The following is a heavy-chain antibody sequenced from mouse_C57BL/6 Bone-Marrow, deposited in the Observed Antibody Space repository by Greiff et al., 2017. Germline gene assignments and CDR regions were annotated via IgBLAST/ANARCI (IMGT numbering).Heavy chain of an antibody. V-gene: IGHV1-18*01. CDR1: GYTFTDYY. CDR3: ARSIAPLAMDD. CDR2: INPYNGDT. Sequence: VQLQQPGPELVKPWASVKLTCKASGYTFTDYYMYWVKQRPGKSLEWSGDINPYNGDTNYNQKFKGKATLTVDKSSSTAYMELRRLTSEDTAVYCGARSIAPLAMDDGGQGTSVTVSS. J-gene: IGHJ4*01. D-gene: IGHD2-3*01.